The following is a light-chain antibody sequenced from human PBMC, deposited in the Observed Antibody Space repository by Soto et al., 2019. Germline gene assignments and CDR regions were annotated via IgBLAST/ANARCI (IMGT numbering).Light chain of an antibody. CDR2: GAS. J-gene: IGKJ1*01. CDR1: QSVSSSY. V-gene: IGKV3-20*01. Sequence: EIVLTQSPGTLSLSPGDRATLSCRASQSVSSSYLAWYQQKPGPAPSLLIYGASSRATGSPDRFSCSGSVTDFTITISRVDPEDFEVYYCQKYGSSFGQGTKVEIK. CDR3: QKYGSS.